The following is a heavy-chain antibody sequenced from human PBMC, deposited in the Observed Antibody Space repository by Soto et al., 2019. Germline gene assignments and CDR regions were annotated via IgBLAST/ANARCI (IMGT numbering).Heavy chain of an antibody. V-gene: IGHV3-7*01. CDR3: VRGGSNYAS. Sequence: EVQLVESGGGLVQPGGSLRLSCTASGFTFSDSWMTWVRQAPGKGLEWVARIKPDESEKKYADSVKGRFSISRDNAKNSMYLQMDSLRGEDTAVYYVVRGGSNYASWGQGTLVTVSS. CDR1: GFTFSDSW. D-gene: IGHD4-4*01. J-gene: IGHJ5*02. CDR2: IKPDESEK.